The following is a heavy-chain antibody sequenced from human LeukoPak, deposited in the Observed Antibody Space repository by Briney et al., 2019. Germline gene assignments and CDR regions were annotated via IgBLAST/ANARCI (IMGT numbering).Heavy chain of an antibody. V-gene: IGHV3-15*07. J-gene: IGHJ5*02. Sequence: GGSLRLSYATSGFTFSNAWMNWVRQAPGKGLEWVGRIRSNSDGGTIDYAAPVKGRFTLSRDDSKTTLYLQMNSLQTEDTAVYYCATDFYDSTWGQGTLVTVSS. CDR1: GFTFSNAW. CDR3: ATDFYDST. CDR2: IRSNSDGGTI. D-gene: IGHD3-22*01.